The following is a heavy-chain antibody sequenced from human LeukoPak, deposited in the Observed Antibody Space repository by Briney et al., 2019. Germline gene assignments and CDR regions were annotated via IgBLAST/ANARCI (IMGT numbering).Heavy chain of an antibody. CDR1: GGSISSYY. CDR3: ARVPEPVSSSSWCEGDWFDP. J-gene: IGHJ5*02. Sequence: PSETLSLTCTVSGGSISSYYWSWIRQPPGKGLEWIGYIYYSGSTNYNPSLKSRVTISVDTSKNQFSLKLSSVTAADTAVYYCARVPEPVSSSSWCEGDWFDPWGQGTLVTVSS. CDR2: IYYSGST. D-gene: IGHD6-13*01. V-gene: IGHV4-59*08.